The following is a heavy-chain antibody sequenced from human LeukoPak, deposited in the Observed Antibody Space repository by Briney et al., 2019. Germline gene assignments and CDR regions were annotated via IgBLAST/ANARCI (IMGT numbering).Heavy chain of an antibody. J-gene: IGHJ4*02. CDR2: IKSKTDGGTT. CDR3: TRQQLVFDN. D-gene: IGHD6-13*01. V-gene: IGHV3-15*01. CDR1: GFIFSNAW. Sequence: GGSLRLSCVASGFIFSNAWMNWVRQAPGKGLECVGRIKSKTDGGTTDYAAPVKGRFTISRNDSKNMVYLQMNSLKTEDTAVYYCTRQQLVFDNWGQGTLVTVSS.